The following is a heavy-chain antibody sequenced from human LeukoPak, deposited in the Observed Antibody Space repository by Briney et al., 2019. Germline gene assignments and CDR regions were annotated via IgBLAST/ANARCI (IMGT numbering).Heavy chain of an antibody. J-gene: IGHJ4*02. V-gene: IGHV3-48*03. D-gene: IGHD6-13*01. CDR3: ASSSWYALDY. CDR1: GFTFSSYE. CDR2: ISSSGSTM. Sequence: GGSLRLSCAASGFTFSSYEMNRVRQAPGKGLEWISYISSSGSTMYYADSVKGRFTISRDNAKNSLYLQMSSLRAEDTAIYYCASSSWYALDYWGQGTLVTVSS.